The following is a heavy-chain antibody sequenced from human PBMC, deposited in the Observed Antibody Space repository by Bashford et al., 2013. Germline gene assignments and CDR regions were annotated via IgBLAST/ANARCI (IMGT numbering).Heavy chain of an antibody. V-gene: IGHV3-30-3*01. Sequence: GSLRLSCAASGFTFSSYAVHWVRQAPGKGLEWVAFISYDGSNKYYADSVKGRFTISRDNSKNTLYLQMNSLRPEDTAVYYCARGHCSGSSCYFMRYYYYGMDVWGQGTTVTVSS. D-gene: IGHD2-15*01. CDR1: GFTFSSYA. J-gene: IGHJ6*02. CDR2: ISYDGSNK. CDR3: ARGHCSGSSCYFMRYYYYGMDV.